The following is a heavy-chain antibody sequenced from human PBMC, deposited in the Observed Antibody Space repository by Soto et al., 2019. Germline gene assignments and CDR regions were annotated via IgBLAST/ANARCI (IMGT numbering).Heavy chain of an antibody. J-gene: IGHJ4*02. CDR3: ARDRNPSLPAANPFDY. Sequence: QVQLVQSGAEVKKPGASVKVSCKASGYTFTSYGISWVRQAPGQGREWMGWISAYNGNTNYAQKLQARVTMTTDTSTSTAYMELRSQRSDDTAVYYCARDRNPSLPAANPFDYWGQGTLVTVSS. CDR1: GYTFTSYG. D-gene: IGHD2-2*01. CDR2: ISAYNGNT. V-gene: IGHV1-18*01.